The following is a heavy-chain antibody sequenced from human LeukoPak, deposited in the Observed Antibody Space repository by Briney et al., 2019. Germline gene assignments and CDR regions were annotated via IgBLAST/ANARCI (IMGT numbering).Heavy chain of an antibody. CDR1: GFTFSSYA. V-gene: IGHV3-30*04. D-gene: IGHD2-8*02. Sequence: PGGSLRLSCAASGFTFSSYAMSWVRQAPGKGLECVAVISNDGNEKYYADSVKGRFSISRDNSKNTLYLQMSSLKTEDTAVYYCARDGGYTGGWTYGAGDYWGQGTLVTVSS. CDR3: ARDGGYTGGWTYGAGDY. J-gene: IGHJ4*01. CDR2: ISNDGNEK.